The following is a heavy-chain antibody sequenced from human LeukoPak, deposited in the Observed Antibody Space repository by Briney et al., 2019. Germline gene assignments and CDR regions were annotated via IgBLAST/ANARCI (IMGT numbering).Heavy chain of an antibody. CDR1: GFTFRSYA. Sequence: GGSLRLSCAASGFTFRSYAMHWVRQAPGKGLEWVAFISYDGSNKYYADSVKGRFTISRDNSKNTLYLQMNSLRPEDTAVYYCANGDFDYWGQGTLVTVSS. V-gene: IGHV3-30-3*01. D-gene: IGHD3-16*01. CDR3: ANGDFDY. J-gene: IGHJ4*02. CDR2: ISYDGSNK.